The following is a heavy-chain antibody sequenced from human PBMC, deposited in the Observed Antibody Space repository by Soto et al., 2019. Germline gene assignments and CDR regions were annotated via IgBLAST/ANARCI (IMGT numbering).Heavy chain of an antibody. CDR2: ISYDGRNK. V-gene: IGHV3-30-3*01. D-gene: IGHD5-18*01. CDR1: GFTFSSYA. Sequence: QVQLVESGGGVVQPGRSLRLSCAASGFTFSSYAMHWVRQAPGKGLEWVAVISYDGRNKYYADSVKGRFTISRDNSKNTLYLQMNSLRAEDTAVYYCARGGYSYGYGVDYWGQGTLVPVSS. CDR3: ARGGYSYGYGVDY. J-gene: IGHJ4*02.